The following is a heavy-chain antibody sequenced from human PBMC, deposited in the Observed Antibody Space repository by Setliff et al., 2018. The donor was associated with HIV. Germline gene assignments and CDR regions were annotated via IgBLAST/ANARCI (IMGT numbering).Heavy chain of an antibody. CDR1: GFSFSSYE. D-gene: IGHD3-22*01. V-gene: IGHV3-66*02. Sequence: GGSLRLSCAGSGFSFSSYEMSWVRQAPGKGLEWVSTIYSDGSTYHADSVKGRFTLSRDTSKNTLSLQMNSLRPEDTAVFYCARVRLYSSALDYWGQGTLVTVSS. J-gene: IGHJ4*02. CDR2: IYSDGST. CDR3: ARVRLYSSALDY.